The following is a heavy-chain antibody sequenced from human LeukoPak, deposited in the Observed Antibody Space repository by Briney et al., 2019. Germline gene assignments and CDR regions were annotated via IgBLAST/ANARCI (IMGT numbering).Heavy chain of an antibody. Sequence: SETLSLTCTVSGGSISSYYWNWIRQPPGKGLEWIGEINHSGSTNYNPSLKSRVTISVDTSKNRFSLKLSSVTAADTAVYYCASSTYDILTGYYFSGFDYWGQGTLVTVSS. J-gene: IGHJ4*02. V-gene: IGHV4-34*01. CDR3: ASSTYDILTGYYFSGFDY. CDR2: INHSGST. CDR1: GGSISSYY. D-gene: IGHD3-9*01.